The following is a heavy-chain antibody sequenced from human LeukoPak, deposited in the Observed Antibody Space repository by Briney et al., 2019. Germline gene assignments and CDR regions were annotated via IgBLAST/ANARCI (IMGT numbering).Heavy chain of an antibody. Sequence: SETLSLTCTVSGGSISGYYWSWIRQPPGKGLEWIGYIYYSGSTNYNPSLKSRVTISVDTSKNQFSLKLSSVTAADTAVYYCARRAGATDFDYWGQGTLVTVSS. CDR3: ARRAGATDFDY. CDR1: GGSISGYY. CDR2: IYYSGST. V-gene: IGHV4-59*08. J-gene: IGHJ4*02. D-gene: IGHD1-26*01.